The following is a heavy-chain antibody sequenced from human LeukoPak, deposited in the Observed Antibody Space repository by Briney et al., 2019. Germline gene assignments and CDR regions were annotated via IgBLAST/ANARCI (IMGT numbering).Heavy chain of an antibody. CDR1: GFTFDDYG. D-gene: IGHD3-22*01. J-gene: IGHJ4*02. Sequence: GGSLRLSCAASGFTFDDYGMSWVLQAPGKGPEWVSGLNWNGGITGYADSVKGRFTISRDNAKNTLYLQINSLRAEDTAVYYCARGNYSHYYDSSGYYPFDYWGQGTLVTVSS. CDR3: ARGNYSHYYDSSGYYPFDY. CDR2: LNWNGGIT. V-gene: IGHV3-20*04.